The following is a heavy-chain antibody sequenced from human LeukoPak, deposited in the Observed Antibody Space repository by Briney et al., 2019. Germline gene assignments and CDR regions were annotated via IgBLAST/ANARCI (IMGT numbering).Heavy chain of an antibody. V-gene: IGHV1-18*01. CDR2: ISAYNGNT. CDR3: ARDAAEYDFWSVYYTGSLGY. J-gene: IGHJ4*02. D-gene: IGHD3-3*01. CDR1: GYTFTSYG. Sequence: GASVKVSCKASGYTFTSYGISWVRQAPGQGLEWMGWISAYNGNTNYAQKLQGRVTMTTDTSTSTAYMELRSLRSDDTAVYYCARDAAEYDFWSVYYTGSLGYWGRGTLVTVSS.